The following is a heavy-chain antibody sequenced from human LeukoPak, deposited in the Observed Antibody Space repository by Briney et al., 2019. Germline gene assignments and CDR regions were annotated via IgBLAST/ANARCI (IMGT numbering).Heavy chain of an antibody. CDR2: ITSNGGSP. V-gene: IGHV3-64*02. D-gene: IGHD2-15*01. CDR1: GFTFSSYA. CDR3: AREYCSGGDCQYYFDY. J-gene: IGHJ4*02. Sequence: QPGGSLRLSCAASGFTFSSYAMHWVRQAPGQGLEYVSAITSNGGSPYYADSVRGRFTISRDNSKKTLYLQMGSLRAEDMAVYYCAREYCSGGDCQYYFDYWGQGTLVTVSS.